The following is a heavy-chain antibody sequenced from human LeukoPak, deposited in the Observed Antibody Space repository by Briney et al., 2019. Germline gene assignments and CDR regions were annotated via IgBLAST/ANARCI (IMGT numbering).Heavy chain of an antibody. V-gene: IGHV3-30*18. D-gene: IGHD5-18*01. CDR3: AKDQRPLYHVDTAMVYKLIPDFDY. J-gene: IGHJ4*02. CDR2: ISYNGDNK. CDR1: GFSFSTYG. Sequence: GGSPRLSCVASGFSFSTYGLHWVRQAPGKGLEWVAVISYNGDNKHYAESVKGRFTISRDNSKNTLDLQMNSLSPEDTAVYHCAKDQRPLYHVDTAMVYKLIPDFDYWGQGTLVTVSS.